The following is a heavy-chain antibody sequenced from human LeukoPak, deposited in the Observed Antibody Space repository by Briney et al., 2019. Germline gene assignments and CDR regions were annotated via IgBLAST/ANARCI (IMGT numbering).Heavy chain of an antibody. V-gene: IGHV1-46*01. CDR1: GYIFTSYY. Sequence: ASVKVSCKASGYIFTSYYMHWVRQAPGQGLEWMGIINPSGGSTSYAQKFQGRVTMTRDMSTSTVYMELSSLRSEDTAVYYCARGGRDGCSDPGLDYWGQGTLVTVSS. D-gene: IGHD5-24*01. J-gene: IGHJ4*02. CDR2: INPSGGST. CDR3: ARGGRDGCSDPGLDY.